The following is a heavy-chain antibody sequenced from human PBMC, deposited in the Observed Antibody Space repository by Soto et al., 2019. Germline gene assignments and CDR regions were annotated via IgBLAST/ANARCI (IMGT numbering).Heavy chain of an antibody. J-gene: IGHJ4*02. CDR3: ATGLGNPSYFAY. D-gene: IGHD3-16*01. CDR1: GFTFSSHS. Sequence: EVQLLESGGGVVQPGGSRRLSCAASGFTFSSHSLSWFRQAPGKGLEWVSIISGNSVTIEYADSAKGRFTISRDNSKNMLSLQMGSLRAEDTAVYYCATGLGNPSYFAYWGQGTLVTVSS. V-gene: IGHV3-23*01. CDR2: ISGNSVTI.